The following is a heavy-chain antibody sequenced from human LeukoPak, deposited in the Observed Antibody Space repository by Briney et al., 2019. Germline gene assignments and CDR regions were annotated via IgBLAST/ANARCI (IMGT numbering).Heavy chain of an antibody. Sequence: GGSLRLSCAASGFKFTNYAMHWVRQAPGKGLEWVSTIGGSGVTKFYADSVEGRFTISRDNSNNALFLQMNSLRAEDMAIYYCARGASSWEYTTFDVWGQGTIVTVSS. J-gene: IGHJ3*01. CDR3: ARGASSWEYTTFDV. CDR1: GFKFTNYA. V-gene: IGHV3-23*01. CDR2: IGGSGVTK. D-gene: IGHD6-13*01.